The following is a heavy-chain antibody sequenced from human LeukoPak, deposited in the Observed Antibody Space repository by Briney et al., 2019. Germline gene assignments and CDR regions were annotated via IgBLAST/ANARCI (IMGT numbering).Heavy chain of an antibody. CDR2: ISGSGGST. CDR1: GFTFSSYA. V-gene: IGHV3-23*01. J-gene: IGHJ4*01. D-gene: IGHD1-26*01. CDR3: ARAAQVGASSGYYFDY. Sequence: GGSLRLSCAASGFTFSSYAMSWGRKAPRKRLEWVTAISGSGGSTYYADSVKGRFTISRDNSKNTLYLQMNSLRAEDTAVYYCARAAQVGASSGYYFDYWGQGTLVSISS.